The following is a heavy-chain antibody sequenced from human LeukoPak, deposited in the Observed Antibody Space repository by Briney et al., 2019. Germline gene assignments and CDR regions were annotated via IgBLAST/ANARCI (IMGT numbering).Heavy chain of an antibody. CDR3: AKEVGY. Sequence: GGSLRLSCAASGFTFSSYAMSWVRQAPGKGLEWVAVISYDGSNKYYADSVKGRFTISRDNSKNTLYLQMNSLRAEDTAVYYCAKEVGYWGQGTLVTVSS. V-gene: IGHV3-30*18. J-gene: IGHJ4*02. D-gene: IGHD1-26*01. CDR1: GFTFSSYA. CDR2: ISYDGSNK.